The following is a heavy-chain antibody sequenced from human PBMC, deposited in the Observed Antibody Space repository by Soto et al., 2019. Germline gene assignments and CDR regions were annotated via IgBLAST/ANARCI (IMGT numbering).Heavy chain of an antibody. CDR3: AAVKASSGCLWGYHNYSYFGMDV. CDR1: GFTFTSSA. D-gene: IGHD6-19*01. CDR2: IVVGRGNT. J-gene: IGHJ6*02. Sequence: SEKVSCKASGFTFTSSAVQWVRQARGQRLEWRGWIVVGRGNTNYAQKFQERVTITRDMSTSTGYMELGSLRSEDTAGHYCAAVKASSGCLWGYHNYSYFGMDVWGQGTTVTVSS. V-gene: IGHV1-58*01.